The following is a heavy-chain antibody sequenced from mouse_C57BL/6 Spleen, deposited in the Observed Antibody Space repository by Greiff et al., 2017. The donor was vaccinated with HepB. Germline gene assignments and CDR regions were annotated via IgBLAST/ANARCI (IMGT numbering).Heavy chain of an antibody. D-gene: IGHD1-1*01. V-gene: IGHV5-17*01. CDR2: ISSGSSTI. Sequence: EVQRVESGGGLVKPGGSLKLSCAASGFTFSDYGMHWVRQAPEKGLEWVAYISSGSSTIYYADTVKGRFTISRDNAKNTLFLQMTSLRSEDTAMYYCATLYYYGSSYSYWGQGTTLTVSS. J-gene: IGHJ2*01. CDR3: ATLYYYGSSYSY. CDR1: GFTFSDYG.